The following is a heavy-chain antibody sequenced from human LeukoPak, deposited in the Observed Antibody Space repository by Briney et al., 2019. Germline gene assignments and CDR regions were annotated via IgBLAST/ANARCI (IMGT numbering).Heavy chain of an antibody. Sequence: GESLKISCKGSGYSFTSYWIGWVRQMPGKGLEWMGIIYPGDSDTRYSPSFQGQVTISADKSISTAYLQWSSLKASDTAMYYCAGTYYYDSSGYHSPYYYYGMDVWGQGTTVTVS. J-gene: IGHJ6*02. CDR3: AGTYYYDSSGYHSPYYYYGMDV. D-gene: IGHD3-22*01. CDR2: IYPGDSDT. CDR1: GYSFTSYW. V-gene: IGHV5-51*01.